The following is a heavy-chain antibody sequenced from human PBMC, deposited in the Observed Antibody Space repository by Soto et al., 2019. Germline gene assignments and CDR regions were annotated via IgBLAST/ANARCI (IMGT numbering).Heavy chain of an antibody. V-gene: IGHV4-31*03. CDR3: VTLTTVTTSLEFDY. CDR2: IHYSGST. D-gene: IGHD4-17*01. Sequence: QVQLQESGPGLVKPSQTLSLTCTVSGGSISSGGYYWSWIRQHPGKGLEWIGYIHYSGSTYYNHSLKSRVTISVDTSKNQFSLKLSSVTAADTAVYYCVTLTTVTTSLEFDYWGQGTLVTVSS. J-gene: IGHJ4*02. CDR1: GGSISSGGYY.